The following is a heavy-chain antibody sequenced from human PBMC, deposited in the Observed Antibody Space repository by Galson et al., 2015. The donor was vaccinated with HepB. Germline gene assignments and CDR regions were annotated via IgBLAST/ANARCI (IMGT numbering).Heavy chain of an antibody. CDR3: AKDEFPYDYVWGRLSD. CDR1: GFTVSTDY. V-gene: IGHV3-53*05. D-gene: IGHD3-16*01. CDR2: IYAADTT. Sequence: SLRLSCAASGFTVSTDYMSWVRQAPGKGLEWVSVIYAADTTHYADSVKGRFTISRDNSKNTLYLQMNSLRAEDTAVYYCAKDEFPYDYVWGRLSDWGQGTLVTVSS. J-gene: IGHJ4*02.